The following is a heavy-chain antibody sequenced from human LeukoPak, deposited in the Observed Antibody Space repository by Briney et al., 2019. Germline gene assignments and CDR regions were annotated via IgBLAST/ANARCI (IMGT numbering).Heavy chain of an antibody. CDR1: GFTFSSYW. J-gene: IGHJ4*02. CDR2: INNDGSSP. CDR3: ARVSSGWYKHQDY. V-gene: IGHV3-74*01. D-gene: IGHD6-19*01. Sequence: AGGSLRLSCAASGFTFSSYWMHWVRQTPGKGLVWVSRINNDGSSPTYADSVKGRFTISRDNTKNTLYLLMNSLTTEDTAVYYCARVSSGWYKHQDYWGQGTLVTVSS.